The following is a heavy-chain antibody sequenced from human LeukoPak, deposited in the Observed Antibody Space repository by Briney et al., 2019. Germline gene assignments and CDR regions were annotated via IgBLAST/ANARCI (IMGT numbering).Heavy chain of an antibody. CDR1: GYTFTSYD. Sequence: GASVKVSCKASGYTFTSYDINWVRQATGQGLEWMGWMNPNSGNTGYAQKLQGRVTMATDTSTSTAYMELRSLRSDDTAVYYCATSRYPGDAFDIWGQGTMVTVSS. CDR3: ATSRYPGDAFDI. D-gene: IGHD1-1*01. J-gene: IGHJ3*02. V-gene: IGHV1-8*01. CDR2: MNPNSGNT.